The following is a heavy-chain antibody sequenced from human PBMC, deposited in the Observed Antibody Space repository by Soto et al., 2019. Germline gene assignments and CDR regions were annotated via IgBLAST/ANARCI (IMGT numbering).Heavy chain of an antibody. CDR1: GGSISSYY. V-gene: IGHV4-59*08. CDR3: ARHKLEAPRFDY. CDR2: IYYSGST. Sequence: SETLSLTCTVSGGSISSYYWSWIRQPPGKGLEWIGYIYYSGSTNYNPSLKSRVSISVDTSKNQFSLKLSSVTAAYTAVYYCARHKLEAPRFDYWGQGTLVTVSS. J-gene: IGHJ4*02.